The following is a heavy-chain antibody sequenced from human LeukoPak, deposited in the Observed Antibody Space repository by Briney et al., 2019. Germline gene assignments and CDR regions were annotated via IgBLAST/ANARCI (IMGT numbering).Heavy chain of an antibody. D-gene: IGHD1-26*01. Sequence: GGSLTLSCAASGFTFSNYAMGWVRQAPGKGLEWVSTIRDSGAYGFYADSVQGRFTISRDSSKNTLYLQMNSLRAEDTALYYCAKGRHASSGMFDYWGQGTLVTVSS. CDR1: GFTFSNYA. V-gene: IGHV3-23*01. CDR3: AKGRHASSGMFDY. J-gene: IGHJ4*02. CDR2: IRDSGAYG.